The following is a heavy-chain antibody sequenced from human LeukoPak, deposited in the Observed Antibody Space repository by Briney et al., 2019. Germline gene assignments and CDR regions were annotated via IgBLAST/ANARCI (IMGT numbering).Heavy chain of an antibody. J-gene: IGHJ6*04. D-gene: IGHD2-21*01. Sequence: GGSLRLSCAASGFTFSDYYMAWMRQAPGKGLEWASYIGDSGSTIFYADSVKGRFTISTGDAKNSLYLQMNSLRAEDTAVYYCARELHGDVWGKGTTVTVSS. CDR1: GFTFSDYY. CDR2: IGDSGSTI. V-gene: IGHV3-11*04. CDR3: ARELHGDV.